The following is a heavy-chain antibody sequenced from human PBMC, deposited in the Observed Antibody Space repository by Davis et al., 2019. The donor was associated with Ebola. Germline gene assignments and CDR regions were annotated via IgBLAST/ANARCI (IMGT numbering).Heavy chain of an antibody. D-gene: IGHD6-19*01. V-gene: IGHV1-2*06. CDR1: GGTFSSYT. CDR3: ARDRQWLARGAFDI. CDR2: INPNSGGT. Sequence: ASVKVSCKASGGTFSSYTISWVRQAPGQGLEWMGRINPNSGGTNYAQKFQGRVTMTRDTSISTAYMELSRLRSDDTAVYYCARDRQWLARGAFDIWGQGTMVTVSS. J-gene: IGHJ3*02.